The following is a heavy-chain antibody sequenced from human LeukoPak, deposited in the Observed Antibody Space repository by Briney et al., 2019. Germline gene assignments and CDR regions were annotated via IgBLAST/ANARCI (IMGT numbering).Heavy chain of an antibody. D-gene: IGHD2-21*01. CDR1: GGSFSGYY. CDR2: IWPSGST. V-gene: IGHV4-34*01. CDR3: ARKGPEHLPTYFDH. Sequence: SETLSLTCAVYGGSFSGYYWSWIRQPPGKGLEWIGYIWPSGSTNYNPSLSGRVAISLDKSRNHFTLMVTAVTAADTAFYYCARKGPEHLPTYFDHWGRGILVTVSS. J-gene: IGHJ4*02.